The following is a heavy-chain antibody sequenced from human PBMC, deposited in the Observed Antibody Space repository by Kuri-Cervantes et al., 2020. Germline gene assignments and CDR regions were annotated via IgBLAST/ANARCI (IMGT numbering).Heavy chain of an antibody. CDR1: GGSISSSSYY. J-gene: IGHJ4*02. CDR2: IYYSGST. V-gene: IGHV4-61*01. CDR3: ARVVESYGDYGLGFDY. D-gene: IGHD4-17*01. Sequence: SETLSLTCTVSGGSISSSSYYWSWIRQPPGKGLEWIGYIYYSGSTNYNPSLKSRVTISVDTSKNQFSLKLSSVTAADTAVYYCARVVESYGDYGLGFDYWGQGTLVTVSS.